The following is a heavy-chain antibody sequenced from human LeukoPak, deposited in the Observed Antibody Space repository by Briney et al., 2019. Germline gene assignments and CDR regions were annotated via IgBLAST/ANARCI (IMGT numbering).Heavy chain of an antibody. V-gene: IGHV3-30-3*02. Sequence: GGSLRLSCAASGFTFTSYAMHWVRQAPGKGLEWVAIISYDGIDNSYADSVKGRFTISRDNSKNTLYLQMNSLRADDTAVYYCAKLGGYYDNSASRYFDYWGQGTLVTVSS. CDR3: AKLGGYYDNSASRYFDY. D-gene: IGHD3-22*01. CDR2: ISYDGIDN. J-gene: IGHJ4*02. CDR1: GFTFTSYA.